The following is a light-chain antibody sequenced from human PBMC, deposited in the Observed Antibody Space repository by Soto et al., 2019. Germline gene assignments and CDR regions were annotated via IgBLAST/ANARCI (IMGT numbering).Light chain of an antibody. J-gene: IGLJ1*01. CDR3: AAWDDSLNGFYV. CDR1: SSNIGTNT. CDR2: NND. V-gene: IGLV1-44*01. Sequence: QSVLTQPPSASGTPGQRVTISCSGSSSNIGTNTVNWYLQLPGTAPKLLTYNNDQRPSGVPERFSGSKSGTSASLAISGLQSEDEANYYCAAWDDSLNGFYVFGSGTKLTV.